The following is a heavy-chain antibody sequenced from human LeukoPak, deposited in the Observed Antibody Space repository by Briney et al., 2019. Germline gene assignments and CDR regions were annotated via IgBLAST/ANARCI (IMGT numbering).Heavy chain of an antibody. Sequence: ASVKVSCKASGYTFTGYYMHWVRQAPGQGLEWMGWINPNSGGTNYAQKFQGRVTMTRDTSISTAYMELSRLRSDDTAVYYCARGYCSSTSCYFTFDYWGQGTLVTVSS. V-gene: IGHV1-2*02. D-gene: IGHD2-2*01. CDR2: INPNSGGT. J-gene: IGHJ4*02. CDR1: GYTFTGYY. CDR3: ARGYCSSTSCYFTFDY.